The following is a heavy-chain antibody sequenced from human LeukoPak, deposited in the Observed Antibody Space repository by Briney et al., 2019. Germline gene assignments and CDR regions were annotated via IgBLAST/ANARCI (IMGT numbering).Heavy chain of an antibody. CDR3: AKLHYDILTGYFPDAFDI. Sequence: GGSLRLSCAASGFSVSSNYMSWVRQAPGKGLEWVSVIYSGDSTYNADSVKGRFTISRDSSKNTLYLQMNSLRAEDTAVYYCAKLHYDILTGYFPDAFDIWGQGTMVTVSS. CDR1: GFSVSSNY. D-gene: IGHD3-9*01. CDR2: IYSGDST. V-gene: IGHV3-53*01. J-gene: IGHJ3*02.